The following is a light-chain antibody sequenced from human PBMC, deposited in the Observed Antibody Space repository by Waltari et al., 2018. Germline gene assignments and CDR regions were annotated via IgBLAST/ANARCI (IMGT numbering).Light chain of an antibody. J-gene: IGKJ2*01. CDR3: QQSYSIPCA. CDR2: AAS. Sequence: DIQMTQSPSSLSASVGDRVTITCRASQSISTYLKWYQVKQGKAPKLLISAASTLQGGVPSRFSGSGSGADFTLTISNLQPDDYATYYCQQSYSIPCAFGQGTKLEIK. CDR1: QSISTY. V-gene: IGKV1-39*01.